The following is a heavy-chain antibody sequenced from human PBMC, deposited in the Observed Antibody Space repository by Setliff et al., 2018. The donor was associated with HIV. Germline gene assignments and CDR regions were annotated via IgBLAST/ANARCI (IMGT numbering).Heavy chain of an antibody. D-gene: IGHD3-10*01. CDR3: ASMEGVRATFDP. J-gene: IGHJ5*02. CDR1: GYTFTDFY. CDR2: INTGQGNT. Sequence: ASVKVSCKASGYTFTDFYIHWVRQAPGQRLEWMGWINTGQGNTKYSQEFQGRVTITRDTSATTAYMELSSLRSEDMAVYYCASMEGVRATFDPWGQGTMVTVS. V-gene: IGHV1-3*03.